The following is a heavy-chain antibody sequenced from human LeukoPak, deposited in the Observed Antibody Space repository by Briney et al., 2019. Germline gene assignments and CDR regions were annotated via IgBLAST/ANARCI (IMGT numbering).Heavy chain of an antibody. CDR3: AKDNAYYYADY. Sequence: GGSLRLSCAASGFAFSSYGIHWVRQAPGKGLEWVTFIGYDGRNKYYADSVKGRFTISRDNSKNTLYLQMNSLRAEDTAVYYCAKDNAYYYADYWGQGTLVTVSS. J-gene: IGHJ4*02. CDR1: GFAFSSYG. D-gene: IGHD3-10*01. CDR2: IGYDGRNK. V-gene: IGHV3-30*02.